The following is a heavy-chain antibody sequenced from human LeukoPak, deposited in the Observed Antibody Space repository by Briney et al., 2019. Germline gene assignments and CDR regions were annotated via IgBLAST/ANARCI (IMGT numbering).Heavy chain of an antibody. CDR3: ARGDCSSTSCYASWGKHYYYYYGMDV. CDR1: GFTFSDYY. D-gene: IGHD2-2*01. CDR2: ISSSSSYT. Sequence: GGSLRLSCAASGFTFSDYYMSWLRQAPGKGLEWVSYISSSSSYTNYADSVKGRFTISRDNARNSLYLQMNSLRAEDTAVYYCARGDCSSTSCYASWGKHYYYYYGMDVWGKGTTVTVSS. J-gene: IGHJ6*04. V-gene: IGHV3-11*06.